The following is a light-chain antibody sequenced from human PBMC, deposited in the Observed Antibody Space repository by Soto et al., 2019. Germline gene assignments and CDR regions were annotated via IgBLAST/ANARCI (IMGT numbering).Light chain of an antibody. CDR1: EGINSY. J-gene: IGKJ4*01. Sequence: DIPLTQSPSFLSASVGDRVTITCRASEGINSYFAWYQQKPGKAPKVLIYDASTLHSGVPSRFSGSGSGTEFTLTISSLQPEDFATYYCQQLNTYPITFGGGTKVEIK. V-gene: IGKV1-9*01. CDR2: DAS. CDR3: QQLNTYPIT.